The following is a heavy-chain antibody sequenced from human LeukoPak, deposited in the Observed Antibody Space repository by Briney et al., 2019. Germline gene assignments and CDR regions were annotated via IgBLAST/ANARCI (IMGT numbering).Heavy chain of an antibody. J-gene: IGHJ4*02. CDR3: AREQRGSGWHDIDY. CDR2: ISSSSSYT. D-gene: IGHD6-19*01. CDR1: GFTFSDYY. V-gene: IGHV3-11*06. Sequence: GGSLRLSCAASGFTFSDYYMSWVRQVPGKGLEWVSYISSSSSYTNYTDSVKGRFTISRDNANNSLYLQMNSLRAEDTAVYYCAREQRGSGWHDIDYWGQGTLVTVSS.